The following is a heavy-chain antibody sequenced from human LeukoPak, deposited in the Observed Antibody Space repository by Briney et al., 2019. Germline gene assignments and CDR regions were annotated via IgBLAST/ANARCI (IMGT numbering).Heavy chain of an antibody. J-gene: IGHJ6*03. D-gene: IGHD1-26*01. Sequence: GGSLRLSCAASGFTFSSYGMHWVRQAPGKGLEWVAFIRYDGSNKYYADSVKGRFTISRDNSENTLYLQMNSLRAEDTAVYYCAKGRSGSYRYYYYYMDVWGKGTTVTVSS. CDR2: IRYDGSNK. CDR1: GFTFSSYG. V-gene: IGHV3-30*02. CDR3: AKGRSGSYRYYYYYMDV.